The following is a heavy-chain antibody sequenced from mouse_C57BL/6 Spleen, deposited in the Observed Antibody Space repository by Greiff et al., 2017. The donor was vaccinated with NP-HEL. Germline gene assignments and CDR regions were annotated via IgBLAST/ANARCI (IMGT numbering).Heavy chain of an antibody. CDR3: ARKELYDYDGFAY. J-gene: IGHJ3*01. Sequence: QVHVKQSGAELAKPGASVKLSCKASGYTFTSYWMHWVKQRPGQGLEWIGYINPSSGYTKYNQKFKDKATLTADKSSSTAYMQLSSLTYEDSAVYYCARKELYDYDGFAYWGQGTLVTVSA. CDR2: INPSSGYT. D-gene: IGHD2-4*01. CDR1: GYTFTSYW. V-gene: IGHV1-7*01.